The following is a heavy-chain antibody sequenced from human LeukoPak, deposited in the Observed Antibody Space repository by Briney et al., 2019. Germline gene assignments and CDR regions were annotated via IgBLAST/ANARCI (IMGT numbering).Heavy chain of an antibody. V-gene: IGHV3-33*01. Sequence: GGSLRLSCAGSGFTFGGYGMHWFRQTPGKGLEWVAVIAYDGSRAFYADSVKGRFTISRDNSKNTMSVQMDDLRAEDTAVYYCTRYNKDHFDYWGQGTLVTVSS. CDR1: GFTFGGYG. CDR3: TRYNKDHFDY. D-gene: IGHD1-14*01. J-gene: IGHJ4*02. CDR2: IAYDGSRA.